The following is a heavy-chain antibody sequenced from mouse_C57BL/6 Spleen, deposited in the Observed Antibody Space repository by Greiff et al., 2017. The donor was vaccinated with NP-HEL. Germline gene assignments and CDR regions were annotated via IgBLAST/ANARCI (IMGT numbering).Heavy chain of an antibody. J-gene: IGHJ3*01. Sequence: VQLQQPGAELVKPGASVKLSCKASGYTFTSYWMHWVKQRPGQGLEWIGMIHPNSGSTNYNEKFKSKATLTVDKSSSTAYMQLSSLTSEDSAVYYCASQAYGSSAWFAYWGQGTLVTVSA. V-gene: IGHV1-64*01. D-gene: IGHD1-1*01. CDR3: ASQAYGSSAWFAY. CDR1: GYTFTSYW. CDR2: IHPNSGST.